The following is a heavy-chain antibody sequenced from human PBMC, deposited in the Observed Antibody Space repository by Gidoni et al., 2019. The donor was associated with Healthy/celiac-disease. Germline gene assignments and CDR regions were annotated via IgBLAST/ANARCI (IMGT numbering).Heavy chain of an antibody. D-gene: IGHD6-13*01. CDR2: IIPIFGTA. V-gene: IGHV1-69*01. J-gene: IGHJ4*02. Sequence: QVQLVQSGAEVKKPGSSVKVACKASGGTSSSYAISWVRQAPGQGLAWMGGIIPIFGTANYAQKFQGRVTITADESTSTAYMELSSLRSEDTAVYYCARSGKSSSWYYFDYWGQGTLVTVSS. CDR3: ARSGKSSSWYYFDY. CDR1: GGTSSSYA.